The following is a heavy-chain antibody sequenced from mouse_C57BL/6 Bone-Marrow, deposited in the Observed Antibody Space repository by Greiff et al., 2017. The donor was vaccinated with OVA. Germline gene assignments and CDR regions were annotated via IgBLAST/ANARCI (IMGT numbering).Heavy chain of an antibody. CDR1: GFTFSSYG. V-gene: IGHV5-6*02. CDR2: ISSGGSYT. CDR3: ARLHSMDY. Sequence: DVMLVESGGDLVKPGGSLKLSCAASGFTFSSYGMSWVRQTPDKRLEWVATISSGGSYTYYPDSVKGRFTISRDNAKNTLYLQMSSLKSEDTAMYYCARLHSMDYWGQGTSVTVSS. J-gene: IGHJ4*01.